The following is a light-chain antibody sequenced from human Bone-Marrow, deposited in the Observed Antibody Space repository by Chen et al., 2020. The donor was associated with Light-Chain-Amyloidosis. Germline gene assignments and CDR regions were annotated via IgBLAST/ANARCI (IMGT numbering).Light chain of an antibody. Sequence: YLLPQPSSVSVAPGQTATIACGGNNIGSTSVHCYQQTPGQAPLLVVYDDGDRPSGIPERLSGSNSGNTATLTISRVEAGDEADYYWQVWDRSSDRPVFGAGTKLTFL. CDR3: QVWDRSSDRPV. CDR1: NIGSTS. CDR2: DDG. J-gene: IGLJ3*02. V-gene: IGLV3-21*02.